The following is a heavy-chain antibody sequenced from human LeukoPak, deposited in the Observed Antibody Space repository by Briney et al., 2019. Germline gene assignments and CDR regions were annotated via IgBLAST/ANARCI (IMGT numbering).Heavy chain of an antibody. V-gene: IGHV3-15*01. CDR1: GFTFSSYR. CDR2: IKSKTDGGTT. CDR3: TTDQLVFDY. J-gene: IGHJ4*02. Sequence: GGSLRLSCAASGFTFSSYRMSWVRQAPGKGLEWVGHIKSKTDGGTTDYAAPVKGRFTISRDDSKNTLYLEMNSLKTEDTAVYYCTTDQLVFDYWGQGTLVTVSS. D-gene: IGHD6-13*01.